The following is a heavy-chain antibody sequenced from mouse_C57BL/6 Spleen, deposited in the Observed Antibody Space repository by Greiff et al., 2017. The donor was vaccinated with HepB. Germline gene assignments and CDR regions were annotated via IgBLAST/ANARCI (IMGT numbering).Heavy chain of an antibody. CDR2: IWSGGST. CDR3: ASPPTVKGYAMDY. J-gene: IGHJ4*01. CDR1: GFSLTSYG. D-gene: IGHD2-10*01. V-gene: IGHV2-2*01. Sequence: VQLQQSGPGLVQPSQSLSITCTVSGFSLTSYGVHWVRQSPGKGLEWLGVIWSGGSTDYNAAFISRLSISKDNSKSHVFFKMNSLQADDTAIYYCASPPTVKGYAMDYWGQGTSVTVSS.